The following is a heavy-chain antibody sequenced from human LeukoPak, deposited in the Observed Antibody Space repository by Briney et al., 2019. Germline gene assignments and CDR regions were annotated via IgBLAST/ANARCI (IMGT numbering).Heavy chain of an antibody. J-gene: IGHJ5*02. CDR1: GFTFSSYA. CDR2: ISGSGGST. V-gene: IGHV3-23*01. D-gene: IGHD3-10*01. CDR3: VLLWFGTPFDP. Sequence: GGSLRLSCAASGFTFSSYAMSWVRQAPGKGLEWVSAISGSGGSTYYADSVKGRFTISRDNSKNTLYLQMNSLRAEDTAVCYCVLLWFGTPFDPWGQGTLVTVSS.